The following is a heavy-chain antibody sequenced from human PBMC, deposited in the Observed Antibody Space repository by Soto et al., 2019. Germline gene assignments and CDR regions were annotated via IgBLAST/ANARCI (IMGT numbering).Heavy chain of an antibody. V-gene: IGHV6-1*01. D-gene: IGHD3-10*01. CDR1: GDSVSSNNAA. Sequence: QVQLQQSGPGLVKPSQTLSLTCVISGDSVSSNNAAWNWIRKSPSRGLEWLGRTYYRSKWYNDYAVSVKSRIDINPATSKNQFSLPLHSVSPEDTAMYYCASESYGSGSYGGMDVWGQGTTVTVSS. CDR3: ASESYGSGSYGGMDV. J-gene: IGHJ6*02. CDR2: TYYRSKWYN.